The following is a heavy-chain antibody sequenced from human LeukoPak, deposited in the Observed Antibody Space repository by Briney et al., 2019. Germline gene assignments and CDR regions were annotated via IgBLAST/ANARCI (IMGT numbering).Heavy chain of an antibody. J-gene: IGHJ2*01. CDR1: GFTFSSYW. V-gene: IGHV3-74*01. Sequence: GGSLRLSCAASGFTFSSYWMHWVRQAPGKGLGWVSRINTDGSSTSYADSVKGRFTISRDNAKNTLYLQMNSLRAEDTAVYYCARVAAAGPYWYFDLWGRGTLVTVSS. CDR2: INTDGSST. CDR3: ARVAAAGPYWYFDL. D-gene: IGHD6-13*01.